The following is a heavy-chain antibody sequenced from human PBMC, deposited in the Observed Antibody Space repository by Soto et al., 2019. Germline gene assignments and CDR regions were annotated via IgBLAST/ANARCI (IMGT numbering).Heavy chain of an antibody. V-gene: IGHV1-46*03. D-gene: IGHD5-18*01. J-gene: IGHJ5*02. CDR2: INPSGGST. CDR1: VYTFTSYY. CDR3: ATVYPSDTRYGYVGNNWFDP. Sequence: QVQLVQSGAEVKKPGASVKVSCKASVYTFTSYYMHWVRQAPGQGLEWMGIINPSGGSTSYAQKFQRRVTMTRDTSTSTVYMALSSLRSEDTAVYYCATVYPSDTRYGYVGNNWFDPWGQGTLVTVSS.